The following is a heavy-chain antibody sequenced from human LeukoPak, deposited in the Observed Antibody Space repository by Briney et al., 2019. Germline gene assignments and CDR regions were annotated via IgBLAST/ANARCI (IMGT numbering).Heavy chain of an antibody. CDR1: GFTFSSYW. J-gene: IGHJ4*02. CDR2: ISSSSSYI. V-gene: IGHV3-21*01. CDR3: ARDCSSTSCYFI. Sequence: GGSLRLSCAASGFTFSSYWLTWVRQAPGKGLEWVSSISSSSSYIYYADSVKGRFTISRDNAKNSLYLQMNSLRAEDTAVYYCARDCSSTSCYFIWGQGTLVTVSS. D-gene: IGHD2-2*01.